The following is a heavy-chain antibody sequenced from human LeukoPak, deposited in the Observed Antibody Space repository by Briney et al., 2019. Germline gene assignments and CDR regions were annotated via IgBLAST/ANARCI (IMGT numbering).Heavy chain of an antibody. CDR2: IYYSGST. CDR1: GGSISSYY. CDR3: ARGRLSYLAVYYFDY. D-gene: IGHD1-26*01. J-gene: IGHJ4*02. Sequence: SETLSLTCTVSGGSISSYYWSWIRQPPGKGLEWIGYIYYSGSTNYNPSLKSRVAISVDTSKNRFSLKLSSVTAADTAVYYCARGRLSYLAVYYFDYWGQGTLVTVSS. V-gene: IGHV4-59*01.